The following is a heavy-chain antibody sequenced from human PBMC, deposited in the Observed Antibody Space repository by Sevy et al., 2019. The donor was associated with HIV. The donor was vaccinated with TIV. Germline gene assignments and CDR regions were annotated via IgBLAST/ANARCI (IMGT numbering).Heavy chain of an antibody. V-gene: IGHV3-7*01. Sequence: GGSLRLSCAASGFNFTVYRMTWGRQAPGKGLEWVADIRPDEREKNYVDSVKGRFTISRDNAKKSLYLQMNSLRVEDTAVYYWVKGGWFDNWGQGTLVTVSS. CDR3: VKGGWFDN. J-gene: IGHJ5*02. CDR1: GFNFTVYR. CDR2: IRPDEREK. D-gene: IGHD2-15*01.